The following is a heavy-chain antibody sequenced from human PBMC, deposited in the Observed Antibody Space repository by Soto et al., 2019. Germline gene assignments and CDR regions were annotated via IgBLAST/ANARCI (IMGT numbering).Heavy chain of an antibody. D-gene: IGHD4-17*01. CDR3: ARHGDYAEYYFDY. J-gene: IGHJ4*02. CDR2: IIPILGIA. CDR1: GGTFSSYT. V-gene: IGHV1-69*02. Sequence: VASVKVSCKASGGTFSSYTISWVRQAPGQGLEWMGRIIPILGIANYAQKFQGRVTITADKSTSTAYMELSSLRSEDTAVYYCARHGDYAEYYFDYWGQGTLVTVSS.